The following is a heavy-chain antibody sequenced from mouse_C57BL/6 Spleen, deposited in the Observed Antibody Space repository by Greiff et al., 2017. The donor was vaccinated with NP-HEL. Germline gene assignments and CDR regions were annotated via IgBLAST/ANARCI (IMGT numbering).Heavy chain of an antibody. V-gene: IGHV1-82*01. CDR2: IYPGDGDT. Sequence: VQLQQSGPELVKPGASVKISCKASGYAFSSSWMNWVKQRPGKGLEWIGRIYPGDGDTNYNGKFKGKATLTADKSSSTAYMQLSSLTSEDSAVYCCARAPLTGPFAYWGQGTLVTVSA. CDR1: GYAFSSSW. J-gene: IGHJ3*01. D-gene: IGHD4-1*01. CDR3: ARAPLTGPFAY.